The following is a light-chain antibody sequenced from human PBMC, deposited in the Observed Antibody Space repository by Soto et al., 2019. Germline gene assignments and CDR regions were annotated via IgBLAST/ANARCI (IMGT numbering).Light chain of an antibody. CDR3: QQYSSYPWT. Sequence: IWMTQSPSLLSASTGDRVTITCRASQSINRWLAWYQQKPGQAPQLLMYDASTLETGVPSRFSGSESGTEFTITISSLQPDDCATYVCQQYSSYPWTFGQGTKVDIK. J-gene: IGKJ1*01. V-gene: IGKV1-5*01. CDR1: QSINRW. CDR2: DAS.